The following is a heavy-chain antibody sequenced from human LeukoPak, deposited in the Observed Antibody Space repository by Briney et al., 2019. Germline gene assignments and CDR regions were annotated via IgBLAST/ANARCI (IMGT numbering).Heavy chain of an antibody. CDR2: TIPILGIA. CDR3: HIVVVPAAGNFDY. D-gene: IGHD2-2*01. Sequence: SVKVSCKASGGTFSSYTISWVRQAPGQGLEWMGRTIPILGIANYAQKFQGRVTITADKSTSTAYMELSSLRSEDTAVHYCHIVVVPAAGNFDYWGQGTLVTVSS. V-gene: IGHV1-69*02. CDR1: GGTFSSYT. J-gene: IGHJ4*02.